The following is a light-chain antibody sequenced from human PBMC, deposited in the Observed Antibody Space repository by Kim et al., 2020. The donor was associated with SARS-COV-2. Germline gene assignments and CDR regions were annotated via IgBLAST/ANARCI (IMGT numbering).Light chain of an antibody. J-gene: IGKJ1*01. CDR3: QQFKSYWT. Sequence: DIQMTQSPSTLSASVGDRVTITCRASQSISTWLAWYQQKPGKAPKLLIYAASTLKSGVPSRFIGSGSGTEFTLTISSLQPDDFATYYCQQFKSYWTFGQGTKVDIK. CDR1: QSISTW. V-gene: IGKV1-5*01. CDR2: AAS.